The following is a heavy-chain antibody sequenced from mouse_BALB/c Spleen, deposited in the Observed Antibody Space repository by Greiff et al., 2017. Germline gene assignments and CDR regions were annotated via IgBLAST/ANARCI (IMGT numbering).Heavy chain of an antibody. CDR1: GFSLTGYG. V-gene: IGHV2-6-7*01. D-gene: IGHD2-10*02. CDR3: ARVKYGNYPYYAMDY. Sequence: QVQLKESGPGLVAPSQSLSITCTVSGFSLTGYGVNWVRQPPGKGLEWLGMIWGDGSTDYNSALKSRLSISKDNSKSQVFLKMNSLQTDDTARYYCARVKYGNYPYYAMDYWGQGTSVTVSS. J-gene: IGHJ4*01. CDR2: IWGDGST.